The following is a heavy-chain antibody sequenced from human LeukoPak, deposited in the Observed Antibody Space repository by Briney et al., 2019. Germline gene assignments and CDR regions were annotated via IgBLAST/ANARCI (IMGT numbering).Heavy chain of an antibody. Sequence: ASVKVSCKASGYTFTSYYMHWVRQAPGQGLEWMGIINPSGGSTSYAQKFQGRVTMTRDMSTSTVYMELSSLRSEDTAVYYCARARMVAATLPYYYYYMDVWGKGTTVTVSS. V-gene: IGHV1-46*01. CDR2: INPSGGST. CDR3: ARARMVAATLPYYYYYMDV. J-gene: IGHJ6*03. CDR1: GYTFTSYY. D-gene: IGHD2-15*01.